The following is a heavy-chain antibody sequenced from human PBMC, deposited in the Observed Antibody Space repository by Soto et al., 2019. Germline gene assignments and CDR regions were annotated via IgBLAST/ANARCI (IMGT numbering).Heavy chain of an antibody. Sequence: LSLTCTDSGGSISSGDYDWSWIRQPPGKGLEWIGYIYYSGSTYYNPSLKSRVTISVDTSKNQFSLKMSSVTAADTAVYYFARTYGDSQDWFDPWGQGTPVTVSS. CDR3: ARTYGDSQDWFDP. V-gene: IGHV4-30-4*01. CDR2: IYYSGST. CDR1: GGSISSGDYD. D-gene: IGHD4-17*01. J-gene: IGHJ5*02.